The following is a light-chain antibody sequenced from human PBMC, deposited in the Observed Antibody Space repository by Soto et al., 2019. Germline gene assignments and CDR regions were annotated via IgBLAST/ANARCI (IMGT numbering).Light chain of an antibody. V-gene: IGKV3-20*01. Sequence: EIVMTHSRATLSVSPCERATLSCTASQSINSHLARYKQTPGQVPRLLVYGASSRASVIPYRFSGSGSGTDFTLAISRLESDDIAVYYCQQYGSSPPVTFGQGTKVDIK. CDR2: GAS. CDR1: QSINSH. CDR3: QQYGSSPPVT. J-gene: IGKJ1*01.